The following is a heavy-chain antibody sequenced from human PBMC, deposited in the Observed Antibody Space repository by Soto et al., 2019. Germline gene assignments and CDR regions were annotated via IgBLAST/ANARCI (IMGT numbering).Heavy chain of an antibody. Sequence: PSETLSLTCTVSGGSISSYYWGWIRQPPGKGLEYIGNIDYRGTASYNPSLESRVTISTDTSKNQFSLKLSSVTDADTAVYYCARRDYGDYFDYWGQGTLVTV. J-gene: IGHJ4*02. D-gene: IGHD4-17*01. CDR3: ARRDYGDYFDY. V-gene: IGHV4-59*08. CDR1: GGSISSYY. CDR2: IDYRGTA.